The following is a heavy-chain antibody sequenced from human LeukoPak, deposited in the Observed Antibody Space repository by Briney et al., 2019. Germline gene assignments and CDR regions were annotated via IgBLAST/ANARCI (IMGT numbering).Heavy chain of an antibody. CDR2: ISSSGSTI. V-gene: IGHV3-11*04. CDR3: ARDWRDGYNDY. Sequence: GGSLILSCAASGFTFSDYYMSWIRQAPGKGLEWVSYISSSGSTIYYADSVKGRFTISRDNADVRNSLHLQMNSLRAEDTAVYYCARDWRDGYNDYWGQGIVVTVSS. D-gene: IGHD5-24*01. J-gene: IGHJ4*02. CDR1: GFTFSDYY.